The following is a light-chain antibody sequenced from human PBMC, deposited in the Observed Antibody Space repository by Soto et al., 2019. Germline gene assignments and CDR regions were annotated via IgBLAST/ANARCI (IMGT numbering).Light chain of an antibody. CDR3: QQHYNTPRT. CDR2: LAS. Sequence: DIVMTQSPLSLPVTPGQPASISCRSSQSLLYSDGDNYLDWYLQRPGQSPQLLIYLASNRASGVPDRFSGSGSGTHFTLTISSLQPEDFATYYCQQHYNTPRTFGQGTKVEIK. J-gene: IGKJ1*01. V-gene: IGKV2-28*01. CDR1: QSLLYSDGDNY.